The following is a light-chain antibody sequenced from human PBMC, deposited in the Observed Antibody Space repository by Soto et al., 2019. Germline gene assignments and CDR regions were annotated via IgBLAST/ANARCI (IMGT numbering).Light chain of an antibody. V-gene: IGKV1-39*01. CDR2: AAS. CDR3: HQSYDIPT. CDR1: QSISSW. Sequence: DIQITQSPSTLSASVGDRVTITCRASQSISSWLAWYQQKPGKAPKLLIYAASSLQSGVPSRFSGSGSGTDFTLTVRSLQPEDFATYYCHQSYDIPTFGQGTRLEIK. J-gene: IGKJ5*01.